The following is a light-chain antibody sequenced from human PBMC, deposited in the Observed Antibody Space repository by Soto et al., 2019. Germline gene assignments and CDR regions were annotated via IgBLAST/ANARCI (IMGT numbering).Light chain of an antibody. CDR3: LLNYSSARI. CDR2: DTT. Sequence: QAVVTQKPSLTVSPGGTVTLTCGSSSGAVISGLYPHWLQQKPGQAPLTLIYDTTNKHSWTPARFSGSLLGGKATLTISGAQPEDEADYYCLLNYSSARIFGGGTKLTVL. V-gene: IGLV7-46*01. J-gene: IGLJ2*01. CDR1: SGAVISGLY.